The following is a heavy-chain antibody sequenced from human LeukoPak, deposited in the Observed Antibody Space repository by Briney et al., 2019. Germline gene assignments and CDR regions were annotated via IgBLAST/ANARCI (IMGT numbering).Heavy chain of an antibody. CDR3: ASLPTVVTPSDY. CDR2: ISGSGGST. V-gene: IGHV3-23*01. CDR1: GFNFSRYG. D-gene: IGHD4-23*01. Sequence: GGSLRLSCAASGFNFSRYGMSWVRQAPGKGLEWVSAISGSGGSTYYADSVKGRFTISRDNAKNSLYLQMNSLRAEDTAVYYCASLPTVVTPSDYWGQGTLVTVSS. J-gene: IGHJ4*02.